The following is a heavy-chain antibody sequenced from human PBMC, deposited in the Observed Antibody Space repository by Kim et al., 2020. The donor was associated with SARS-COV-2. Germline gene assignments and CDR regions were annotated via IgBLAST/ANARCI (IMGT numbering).Heavy chain of an antibody. CDR3: ARDPHGLTGPFDY. CDR2: IYYSGST. V-gene: IGHV4-39*07. D-gene: IGHD3-9*01. J-gene: IGHJ4*02. Sequence: SETLSLTCTVSGGSISSSSYYWGWIRQPPGKGLEWIGSIYYSGSTYYNPSLKSRVTISVDTSKNQFSLKLRSVTAADTAVYYCARDPHGLTGPFDYWGQGTLVTVSS. CDR1: GGSISSSSYY.